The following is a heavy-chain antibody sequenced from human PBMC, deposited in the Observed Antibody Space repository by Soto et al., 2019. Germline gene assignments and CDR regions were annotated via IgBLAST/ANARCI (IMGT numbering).Heavy chain of an antibody. CDR3: ARDLETRTFGVVSHSFYYYYGMDV. Sequence: PGGSLRLSCAASGFTFSSYAMHWVRQAPGKGLEWVAVISYDGSNKYYADSVKGRFTISRDNSKNTLYLQMNSLRAEDTAVYYCARDLETRTFGVVSHSFYYYYGMDVWGQGTTVTVSS. CDR2: ISYDGSNK. V-gene: IGHV3-30-3*01. J-gene: IGHJ6*02. D-gene: IGHD3-3*01. CDR1: GFTFSSYA.